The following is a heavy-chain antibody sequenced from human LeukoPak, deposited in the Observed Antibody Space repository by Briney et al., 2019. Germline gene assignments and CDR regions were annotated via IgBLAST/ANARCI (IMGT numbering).Heavy chain of an antibody. CDR1: GYTFTGYY. D-gene: IGHD6-19*01. Sequence: SVKVSCKASGYTFTGYYMHWVRQAPGQGLEWMGGIIPIFGTANYAQKFQGRVTITADKSTSTAYMELSSLRSEDTAVYYCAREFSSGWYGGVVGFDYWGQGTLVTVSS. J-gene: IGHJ4*02. V-gene: IGHV1-69*06. CDR2: IIPIFGTA. CDR3: AREFSSGWYGGVVGFDY.